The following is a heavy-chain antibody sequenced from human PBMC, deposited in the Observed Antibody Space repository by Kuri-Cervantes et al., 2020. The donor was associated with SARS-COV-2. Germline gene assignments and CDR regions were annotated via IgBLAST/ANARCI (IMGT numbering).Heavy chain of an antibody. CDR1: ETTFPNYD. CDR3: FCAPKEGFDS. Sequence: ASVKVSCKAPETTFPNYDINWVQQATGQGLEWMGMVKTNSGNTLYAQFFQGRVTMTRDTSTSTVYMELSSLTSEDTAIYYCFCAPKEGFDSWGQGTLVTVSS. J-gene: IGHJ4*02. V-gene: IGHV1-8*01. CDR2: VKTNSGNT.